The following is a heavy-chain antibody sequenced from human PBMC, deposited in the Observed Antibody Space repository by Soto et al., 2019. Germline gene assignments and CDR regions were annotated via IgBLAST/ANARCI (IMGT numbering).Heavy chain of an antibody. J-gene: IGHJ3*02. CDR3: AHSHQLVRSSFDI. D-gene: IGHD6-6*01. V-gene: IGHV2-5*02. CDR2: SSWDDDK. Sequence: SGPTLVNPTQTLTLTCPFSGFSFSTSGVGVGWIRQPPGKALEWLAVSSWDDDKRYSPSLTTRLTITKDTSKNQVVLRMTNMDPVDTATYYCAHSHQLVRSSFDIWGQGTTVTVSS. CDR1: GFSFSTSGVG.